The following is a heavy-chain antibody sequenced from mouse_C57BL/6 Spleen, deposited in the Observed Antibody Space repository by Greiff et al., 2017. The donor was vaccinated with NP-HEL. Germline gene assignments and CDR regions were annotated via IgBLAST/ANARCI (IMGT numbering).Heavy chain of an antibody. V-gene: IGHV5-12*01. CDR3: ARRHYYGSSYDAMDY. CDR2: ISNGGGST. D-gene: IGHD1-1*01. J-gene: IGHJ4*01. Sequence: EVQLQESGGGLVQPGGSLKLSCAASGFTFSDYYMYWVRQTPEKRLEWVAYISNGGGSTYYPDTVKGRFTISRDNAKNTLYLQMSRLKSEDTAMYYCARRHYYGSSYDAMDYWGQGTSVTVSS. CDR1: GFTFSDYY.